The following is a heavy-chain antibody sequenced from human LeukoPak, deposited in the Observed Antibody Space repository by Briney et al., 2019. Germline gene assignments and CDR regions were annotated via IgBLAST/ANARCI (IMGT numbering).Heavy chain of an antibody. D-gene: IGHD3-3*01. CDR2: ISYDVSNK. J-gene: IGHJ6*02. V-gene: IGHV3-30*18. CDR3: AKDELRFLEWLLSRMDV. Sequence: GRSLRLSCAASGFTFSSYGMHWVRQAPGKGLEWVAVISYDVSNKYYAESVKGRFTISRDNSKNTLYLQMNSLRAEDTAVYYCAKDELRFLEWLLSRMDVWGQGTTVTVSS. CDR1: GFTFSSYG.